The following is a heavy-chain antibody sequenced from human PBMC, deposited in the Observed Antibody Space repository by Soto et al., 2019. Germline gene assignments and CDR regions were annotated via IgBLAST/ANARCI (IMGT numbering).Heavy chain of an antibody. V-gene: IGHV1-8*01. CDR2: MNPNSGNT. Sequence: QVQLVQSGAEVKKPGASVKVSCKASGYTFTSYDINWVRQATGQGLEWMGWMNPNSGNTGYAQKFQGRVTMTRNTSISKAYMELSSLRSEETAVDYCARGSRGSWYDLGDLNWFDPWGQGTLVTVSS. CDR3: ARGSRGSWYDLGDLNWFDP. D-gene: IGHD6-13*01. J-gene: IGHJ5*02. CDR1: GYTFTSYD.